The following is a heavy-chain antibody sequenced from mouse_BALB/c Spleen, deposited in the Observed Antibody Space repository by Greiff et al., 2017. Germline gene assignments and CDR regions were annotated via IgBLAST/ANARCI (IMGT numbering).Heavy chain of an antibody. J-gene: IGHJ2*01. CDR3: ARGRPDY. Sequence: EVKLMESGGGLVKPGGSLKLSCAASGFTFSSYAMSWVRQTPEKRLEWVASISSGGSTYYPDSVKGRFTISRDNARNILYLQMSSLRSEDTAMYYCARGRPDYWGQGTTLTVSS. CDR2: ISSGGST. CDR1: GFTFSSYA. V-gene: IGHV5-6-5*01.